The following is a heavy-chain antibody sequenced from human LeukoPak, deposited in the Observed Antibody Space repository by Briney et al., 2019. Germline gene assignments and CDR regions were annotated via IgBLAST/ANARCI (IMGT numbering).Heavy chain of an antibody. D-gene: IGHD6-19*01. J-gene: IGHJ4*02. CDR2: IYYSGST. CDR1: GGSIISYY. Sequence: SETLSLTCTVSGGSIISYYWSWIRQPAGKGLEWIWYIYYSGSTNYNPSLKGRVTISVDTSKNQFSLQLSSVTAADTAVYYCARPVSTYIAVAGTAVDYWGQGTLVTFAS. CDR3: ARPVSTYIAVAGTAVDY. V-gene: IGHV4-59*08.